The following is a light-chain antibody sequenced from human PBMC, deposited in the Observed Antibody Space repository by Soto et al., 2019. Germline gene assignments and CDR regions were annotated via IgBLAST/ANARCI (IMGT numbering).Light chain of an antibody. CDR2: EGS. CDR1: SSDVGSYNL. J-gene: IGLJ2*01. V-gene: IGLV2-23*01. CDR3: CSYAGSRV. Sequence: QSALTQPASVSGSPGQSITISCTGTSSDVGSYNLVSWYQQHPGKAPKLMIYEGSKRPSGVSNRFSGSKSGNTASLTISGLQAEDEADYYCCSYAGSRVFGGGT.